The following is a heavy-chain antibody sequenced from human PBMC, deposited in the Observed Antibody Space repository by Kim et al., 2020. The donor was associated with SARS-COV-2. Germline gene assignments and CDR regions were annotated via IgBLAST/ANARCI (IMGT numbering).Heavy chain of an antibody. CDR1: GYSFTSYW. D-gene: IGHD3-3*01. V-gene: IGHV5-10-1*01. CDR3: ARAYYDFWSGYLDAFDI. CDR2: IDPSDSYT. J-gene: IGHJ3*02. Sequence: GESLKISCKGSGYSFTSYWISWVRQMPGKGLEWMGRIDPSDSYTNYSPSFQGHVTISADKSISTAYLQWSSLKASDTAMYYCARAYYDFWSGYLDAFDIWGQGTMVTVSS.